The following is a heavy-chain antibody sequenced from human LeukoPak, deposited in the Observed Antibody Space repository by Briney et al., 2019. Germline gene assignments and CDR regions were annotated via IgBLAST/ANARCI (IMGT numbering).Heavy chain of an antibody. Sequence: GGSLRLSCAASGFTFSSYGMHWVRQAPGKWLEWVAFIRYDGSNKYYADSVKGRFTISRDNSKNTLYLQMNSLRADDTAVYYCAKLRVGSSGGEEYWGQGPLVTVSS. J-gene: IGHJ4*02. CDR3: AKLRVGSSGGEEY. CDR1: GFTFSSYG. V-gene: IGHV3-30*02. CDR2: IRYDGSNK. D-gene: IGHD2-15*01.